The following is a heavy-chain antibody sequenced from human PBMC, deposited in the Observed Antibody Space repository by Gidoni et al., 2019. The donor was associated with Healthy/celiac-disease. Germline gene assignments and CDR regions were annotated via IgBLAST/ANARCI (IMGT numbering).Heavy chain of an antibody. CDR2: ISWNSGSI. CDR3: ASTIGYSYGFDY. D-gene: IGHD5-18*01. Sequence: EVQLVEAGGGLVQPGRSLRLTCAASGSTFDDYAMHWVRQAPGKGLEWVSGISWNSGSIGYADSVKGRFTISRDNAKNSLYLQMNSLRAEDTALYYCASTIGYSYGFDYWGQGTLVTVSS. CDR1: GSTFDDYA. J-gene: IGHJ4*02. V-gene: IGHV3-9*01.